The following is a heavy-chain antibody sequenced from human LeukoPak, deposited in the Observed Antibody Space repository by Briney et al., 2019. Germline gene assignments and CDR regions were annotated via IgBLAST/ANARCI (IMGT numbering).Heavy chain of an antibody. CDR2: TYYRSKWYF. CDR3: ARGVAASGLGY. D-gene: IGHD2-15*01. Sequence: SQTLSLTCAISGDSVSSNSAAWNWIRLSPSRGLGWLGRTYYRSKWYFEYALSVNGRITITPDTSKNHFSLQLNSVSPDDTAVYYCARGVAASGLGYWGQGTLVTVSS. CDR1: GDSVSSNSAA. V-gene: IGHV6-1*01. J-gene: IGHJ4*02.